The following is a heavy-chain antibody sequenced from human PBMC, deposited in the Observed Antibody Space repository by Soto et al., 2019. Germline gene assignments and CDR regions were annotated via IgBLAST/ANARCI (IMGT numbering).Heavy chain of an antibody. Sequence: LRLSCTASGFNTRFYSMSWVRQTPGKGLEWVAALSRSGGATYYADSVRGRFTISRDASKDTLFLQMSNLRAEDTALYYCSKGEMSTIRNSFDPWGQGTLVT. D-gene: IGHD1-7*01. V-gene: IGHV3-23*01. CDR1: GFNTRFYS. J-gene: IGHJ5*02. CDR3: SKGEMSTIRNSFDP. CDR2: LSRSGGAT.